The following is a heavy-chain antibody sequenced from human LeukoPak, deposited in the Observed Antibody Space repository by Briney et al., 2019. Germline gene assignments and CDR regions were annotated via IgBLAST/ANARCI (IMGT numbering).Heavy chain of an antibody. Sequence: SETLSLTCTVSGGSISSGSYYWGWIRQPAGKGLEWIGRIYTSGSTNYNPSLKSRVTISVDTSKNQFSLKLSSVTAADTAVYYCARGYYDFWSGYFDYWGQGTLVTVSS. V-gene: IGHV4-61*02. CDR1: GGSISSGSYY. CDR2: IYTSGST. CDR3: ARGYYDFWSGYFDY. J-gene: IGHJ4*02. D-gene: IGHD3-3*01.